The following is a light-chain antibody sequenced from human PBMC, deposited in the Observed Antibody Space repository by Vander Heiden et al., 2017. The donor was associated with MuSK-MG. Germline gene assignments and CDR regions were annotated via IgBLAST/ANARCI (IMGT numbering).Light chain of an antibody. CDR1: QSVSSN. CDR2: GAS. J-gene: IGKJ2*01. CDR3: QQYNNWPPYT. Sequence: ELVMPQSPATLSVSPGERATLSCRASQSVSSNLAWYQQKPGQAPRLLIYGASTRATGIPARVSGSGSGTEFTLTISSLQSEDLAVYYCQQYNNWPPYTFGQGTNLEIK. V-gene: IGKV3-15*01.